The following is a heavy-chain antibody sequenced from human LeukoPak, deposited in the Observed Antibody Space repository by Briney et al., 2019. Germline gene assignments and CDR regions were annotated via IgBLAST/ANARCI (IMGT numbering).Heavy chain of an antibody. Sequence: GGSLRLSCVASGFSFSNYAMSWVRQVPGKGLEWVSVISGTSGTTYYADSVKGRFIISRDNSKNTLYLQMNSLRAEDTALYFCAKKAQYNGNYPLDYWGQGTLVTVSS. J-gene: IGHJ4*02. CDR2: ISGTSGTT. CDR3: AKKAQYNGNYPLDY. CDR1: GFSFSNYA. V-gene: IGHV3-23*01. D-gene: IGHD1-26*01.